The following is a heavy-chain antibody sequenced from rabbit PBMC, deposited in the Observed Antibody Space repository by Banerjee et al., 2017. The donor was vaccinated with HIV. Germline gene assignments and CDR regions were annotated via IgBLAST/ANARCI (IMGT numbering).Heavy chain of an antibody. Sequence: QQQLEESGGGLVKPGGTLTLTCKASGIDFSTYYYMCWVRQAPGKGLELIGCIYSSSGSIWYASWVNGRFTISRSTSLNTVTLQMTSLTAADTATYFCARDAGYAGSNLWGPGTLVTVS. V-gene: IGHV1S43*01. CDR2: IYSSSGSI. CDR3: ARDAGYAGSNL. D-gene: IGHD4-2*01. J-gene: IGHJ4*01. CDR1: GIDFSTYYY.